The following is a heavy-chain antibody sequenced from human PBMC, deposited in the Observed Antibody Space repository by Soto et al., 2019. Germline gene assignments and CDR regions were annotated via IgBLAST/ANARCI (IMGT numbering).Heavy chain of an antibody. J-gene: IGHJ6*02. CDR1: GGTFSSYA. CDR3: ARDRIAGSKYYYGMDG. D-gene: IGHD6-13*01. CDR2: IIPIFGTE. V-gene: IGHV1-69*01. Sequence: QVQLVQSGAEVKKPGSSVRVSCKASGGTFSSYAISWVRQAPGPGLEWMGGIIPIFGTENYAQKFQGRVTITADESTSTAYMELSSLRSEDTAVYYCARDRIAGSKYYYGMDGWGQGTTVTVSS.